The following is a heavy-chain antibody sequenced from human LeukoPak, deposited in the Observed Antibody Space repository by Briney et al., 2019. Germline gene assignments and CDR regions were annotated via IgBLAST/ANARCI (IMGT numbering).Heavy chain of an antibody. J-gene: IGHJ3*02. CDR1: GGSISSSNW. Sequence: PGTLSLTCAVSGGSISSSNWWGWVRQPPGKGLEWIGEIYHSGSTNYNQSLKSRVTISVDKSKNQFSLKLSSVTAADTAVYYCARVPVVVVGGDAFDIWGQGTMVTVSS. CDR2: IYHSGST. CDR3: ARVPVVVVGGDAFDI. V-gene: IGHV4-4*03. D-gene: IGHD2-15*01.